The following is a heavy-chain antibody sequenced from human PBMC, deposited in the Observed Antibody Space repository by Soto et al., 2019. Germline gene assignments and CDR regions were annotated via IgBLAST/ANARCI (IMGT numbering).Heavy chain of an antibody. Sequence: GGSLKLSCAASGFTVSSYSMNWVRQAPGKGLEWLSYISSISTTIYYADSVKGRFTISRDNAKNSLYLQMNSLRAEDTAVYFCARDDDSSGHYFNRFDYWGQGTLVPVSS. CDR1: GFTVSSYS. J-gene: IGHJ4*02. CDR2: ISSISTTI. V-gene: IGHV3-48*01. CDR3: ARDDDSSGHYFNRFDY. D-gene: IGHD3-22*01.